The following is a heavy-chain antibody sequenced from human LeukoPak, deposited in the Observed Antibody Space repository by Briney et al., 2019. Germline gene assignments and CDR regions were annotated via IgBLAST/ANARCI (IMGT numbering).Heavy chain of an antibody. CDR3: ARDRGWYHADS. D-gene: IGHD6-19*01. Sequence: PGGSLRLSCAASGFTFSSSWMGWARQAPGKGLEWVANTKEDGSWKHYAVSVQGRFTISRDNAKNSLYLQMNSLRAEDTAVYYCARDRGWYHADSWGQGTLVTVSS. CDR1: GFTFSSSW. J-gene: IGHJ4*02. CDR2: TKEDGSWK. V-gene: IGHV3-7*01.